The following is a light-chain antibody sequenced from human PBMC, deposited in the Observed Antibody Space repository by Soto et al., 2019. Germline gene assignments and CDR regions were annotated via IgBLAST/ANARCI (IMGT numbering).Light chain of an antibody. CDR3: SSFTSRFTFV. CDR1: RXDVGAYNY. CDR2: EVT. J-gene: IGLJ1*01. Sequence: QSALTQPASVSGSPGQSIAICCTGTRXDVGAYNYVSWYQQHPGKAPKLMISEVTNRPSGVSDRFSGSKSGNTASLTISGLQAEDEADYYCSSFTSRFTFVFGTGTKVTVL. V-gene: IGLV2-14*01.